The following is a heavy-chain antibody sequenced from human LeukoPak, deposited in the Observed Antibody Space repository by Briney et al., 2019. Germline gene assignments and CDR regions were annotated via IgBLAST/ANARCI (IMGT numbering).Heavy chain of an antibody. V-gene: IGHV3-74*01. CDR2: INSDGSST. D-gene: IGHD1-26*01. J-gene: IGHJ3*02. CDR1: GFNFRNYW. CDR3: ARDVGASAPDAFDI. Sequence: GGSLRLSCAASGFNFRNYWMHWVRQAPGKGLVWVSRINSDGSSTSYADSVKGRFTISRDNAENTLYLQMNSLRAEDTDVYYCARDVGASAPDAFDIWGQGTMVTVSS.